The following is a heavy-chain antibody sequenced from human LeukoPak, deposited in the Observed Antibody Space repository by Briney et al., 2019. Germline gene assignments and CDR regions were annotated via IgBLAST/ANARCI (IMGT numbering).Heavy chain of an antibody. V-gene: IGHV5-51*01. CDR1: GYSFDTHW. J-gene: IGHJ4*02. Sequence: GESLKISCKGFGYSFDTHWIGWVRQMPGKGLEWMTFMYPANSDIRYSPSFQGQVTMSADKSITTAYLHWSDLKASDTAKYYCARTSVDYGGNALYFDYWGPGTPVTVPS. CDR3: ARTSVDYGGNALYFDY. D-gene: IGHD4-23*01. CDR2: MYPANSDI.